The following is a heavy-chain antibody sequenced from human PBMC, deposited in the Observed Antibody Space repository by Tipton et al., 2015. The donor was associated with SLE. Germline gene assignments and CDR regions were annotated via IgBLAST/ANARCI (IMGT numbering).Heavy chain of an antibody. D-gene: IGHD6-13*01. CDR2: IYHLGST. CDR3: ARESVAAAGIDY. V-gene: IGHV4-59*12. Sequence: TLSLTCSISGGSISSFYWSWIRQTPGKRLEWIGYIYHLGSTEYNPSLESRVTILVDTSKNQFSLRLSSVTAADAAVYYCARESVAAAGIDYWGQGTLVAVSS. J-gene: IGHJ4*02. CDR1: GGSISSFY.